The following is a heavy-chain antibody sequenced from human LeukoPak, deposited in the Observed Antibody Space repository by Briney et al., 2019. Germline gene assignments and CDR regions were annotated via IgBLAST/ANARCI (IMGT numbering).Heavy chain of an antibody. CDR3: ARDHVDIVATTKQINYYGMDV. Sequence: GGSLRLSCAASGFTFSSYGMHWVRQAPGKGLEWVAVIWYDGSNKYYADSVKGRFTISRDNSKNTLYLQMNSLRAEDTAVYYCARDHVDIVATTKQINYYGMDVWGQGTTVTVSS. CDR1: GFTFSSYG. CDR2: IWYDGSNK. J-gene: IGHJ6*02. D-gene: IGHD5-12*01. V-gene: IGHV3-33*01.